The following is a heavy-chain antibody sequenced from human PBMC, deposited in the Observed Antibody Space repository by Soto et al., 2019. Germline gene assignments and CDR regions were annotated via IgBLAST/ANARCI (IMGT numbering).Heavy chain of an antibody. CDR1: GFTFSSYA. J-gene: IGHJ4*02. Sequence: GSLRLSCAASGFTFSSYAMHWVRQAPGKGLEWVAVISYDGSNKYYADSVKGRFTISRDNSKNTLYLQINSLRAEDTAVYYCAREGFVSGNSSSWYVHYFDYWGQGT. CDR2: ISYDGSNK. V-gene: IGHV3-30-3*01. D-gene: IGHD6-13*01. CDR3: AREGFVSGNSSSWYVHYFDY.